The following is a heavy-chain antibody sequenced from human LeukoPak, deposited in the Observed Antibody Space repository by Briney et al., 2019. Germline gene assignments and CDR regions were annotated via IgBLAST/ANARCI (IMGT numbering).Heavy chain of an antibody. CDR1: GGTFSSYA. J-gene: IGHJ6*03. Sequence: SVKVSCKASGGTFSSYAISWVRQAPGQGLEWMGRIISIFGTANYAQKFQGRVTITEDKSTSTAYMELSSLRSEDTAVYYCARTPGGGLTMVRGVIKAYYYYMDVWGKGTTVTVSS. D-gene: IGHD3-10*01. CDR2: IISIFGTA. V-gene: IGHV1-69*06. CDR3: ARTPGGGLTMVRGVIKAYYYYMDV.